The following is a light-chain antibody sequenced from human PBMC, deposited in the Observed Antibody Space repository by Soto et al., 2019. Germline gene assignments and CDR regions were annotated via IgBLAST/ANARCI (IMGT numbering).Light chain of an antibody. CDR1: QSVSSIY. CDR2: GAS. Sequence: EIVLTQSPGTLSLSPGERATLSCRASQSVSSIYLAWYQQKPGQAPRLLIYGASSRATGIPDRFSGSGSGTDFTLTISRLEPEDFAVYYCQQYGHSPQTFGQGTKVEIK. V-gene: IGKV3-20*01. J-gene: IGKJ1*01. CDR3: QQYGHSPQT.